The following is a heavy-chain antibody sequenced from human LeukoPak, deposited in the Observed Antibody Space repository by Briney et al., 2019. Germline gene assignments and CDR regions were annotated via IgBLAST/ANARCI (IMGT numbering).Heavy chain of an antibody. CDR1: GFTFSNYW. Sequence: GGSLRLSCAASGFTFSNYWMHWVRQAPGKGLVWVSRINTDGSSTSYVDSVKGRFTISRDNAKNTLYLQMNSLRAEDTAVYYCARDPSYSENLDYWGQGTLVTVSS. CDR3: ARDPSYSENLDY. CDR2: INTDGSST. V-gene: IGHV3-74*01. D-gene: IGHD1-26*01. J-gene: IGHJ4*02.